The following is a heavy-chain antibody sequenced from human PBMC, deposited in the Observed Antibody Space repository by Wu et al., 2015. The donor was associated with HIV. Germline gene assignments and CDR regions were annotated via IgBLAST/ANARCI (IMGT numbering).Heavy chain of an antibody. CDR3: ARIESGYCSGGSCYAFDI. CDR2: MNPKSGNA. V-gene: IGHV1-8*01. J-gene: IGHJ3*02. CDR1: GYNFDSND. Sequence: QVLLVQSGAEVKEPGTSVKISCKASGYNFDSNDVNWVRQAAGQGLEWMGWMNPKSGNAGFASNFRGRISLTRNVSTTTAYLELTSLKSEDTAVYYCARIESGYCSGGSCYAFDIWGQGTMVTVSS. D-gene: IGHD2-15*01.